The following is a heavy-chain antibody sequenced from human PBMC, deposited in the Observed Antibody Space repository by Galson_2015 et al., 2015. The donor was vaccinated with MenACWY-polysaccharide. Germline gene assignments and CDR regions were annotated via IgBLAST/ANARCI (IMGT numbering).Heavy chain of an antibody. CDR2: IYFSGRT. CDR3: ASEEVRGGSFGWFDP. V-gene: IGHV4-61*08. Sequence: ETLSLTCTVSGGSVSSAAYYWSWLRQPPGKGLEWIGYIYFSGRTNYNPSLKSRVTVSLDTSKNQFSLRLSSVTAADTAFYYCASEEVRGGSFGWFDPRGQGTLVTVSS. J-gene: IGHJ5*02. CDR1: GGSVSSAAYY. D-gene: IGHD3-10*01.